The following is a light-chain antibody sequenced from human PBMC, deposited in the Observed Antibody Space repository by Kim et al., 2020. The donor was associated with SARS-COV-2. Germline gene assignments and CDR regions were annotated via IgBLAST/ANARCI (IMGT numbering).Light chain of an antibody. Sequence: ASVGDSVTITCRASQGVRNSVAWYQQKPGKAPSLLIHTASTLHSGVPSRFSGRGSETHFTLTISSLQSEDFATYYCQQLDSYPYIFGQGTKVDIK. CDR3: QQLDSYPYI. CDR1: QGVRNS. CDR2: TAS. J-gene: IGKJ2*01. V-gene: IGKV1-9*01.